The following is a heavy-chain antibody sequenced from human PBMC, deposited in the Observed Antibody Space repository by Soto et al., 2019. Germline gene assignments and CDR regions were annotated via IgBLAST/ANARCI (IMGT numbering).Heavy chain of an antibody. J-gene: IGHJ4*02. CDR1: GFTFSSYG. Sequence: GGSLRLSCAASGFTFSSYGMHWVRQAPGKGLEWVAVISYDGSNKYYADSVKGRFTISRDNSKNTLYLQMNSLRAEDTAVYYYAKVPSPGVTYYFDYWGQGTLVTVSS. CDR3: AKVPSPGVTYYFDY. V-gene: IGHV3-30*18. D-gene: IGHD4-4*01. CDR2: ISYDGSNK.